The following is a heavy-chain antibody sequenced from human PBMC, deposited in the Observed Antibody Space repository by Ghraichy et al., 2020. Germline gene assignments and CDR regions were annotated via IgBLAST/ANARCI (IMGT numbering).Heavy chain of an antibody. V-gene: IGHV4-59*01. CDR1: GGSISSYY. Sequence: ETLSLTCTVSGGSISSYYWSWIRQPPGKGLEWIGYIYYSGSTNYNPSLKSRVTISVDTSKNQFSLKLSSVTAADTAVYYCARANSHYYYGMDVWGQGTTVTVSS. CDR2: IYYSGST. CDR3: ARANSHYYYGMDV. D-gene: IGHD2/OR15-2a*01. J-gene: IGHJ6*02.